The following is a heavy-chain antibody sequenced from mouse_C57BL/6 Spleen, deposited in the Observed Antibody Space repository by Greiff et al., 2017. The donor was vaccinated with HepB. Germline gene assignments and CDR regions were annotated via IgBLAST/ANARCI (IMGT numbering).Heavy chain of an antibody. J-gene: IGHJ3*01. CDR1: GFTFSNYW. CDR2: IRLKSDNYAT. V-gene: IGHV6-3*01. CDR3: TRTDGYYWFAY. D-gene: IGHD2-3*01. Sequence: EVMLVESGGGLVQPGGSMKLSCVASGFTFSNYWMNWVRQSPAKGLEWVAQIRLKSDNYATHYAESVKGRFTISRDDSKSSVYLQMNNLRAEDTGIYYCTRTDGYYWFAYWGQGTLVTVSA.